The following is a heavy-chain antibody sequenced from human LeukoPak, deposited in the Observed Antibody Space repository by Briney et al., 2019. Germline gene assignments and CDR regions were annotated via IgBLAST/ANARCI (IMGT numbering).Heavy chain of an antibody. D-gene: IGHD6-13*01. CDR2: IIPILGIA. V-gene: IGHV1-69*04. CDR1: GGTFSSYA. J-gene: IGHJ5*02. Sequence: SVKVSCKAPGGTFSSYAISWVRQAPGQGLEWMGRIIPILGIANYAQKFQGRVTITADKSTSTAYMELSSLRSEDTAVYYCARGRYSSSQRRWFDPWGQGTLVTVSS. CDR3: ARGRYSSSQRRWFDP.